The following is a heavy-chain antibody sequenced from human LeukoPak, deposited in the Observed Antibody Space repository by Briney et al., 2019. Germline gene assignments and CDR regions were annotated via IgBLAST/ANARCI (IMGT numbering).Heavy chain of an antibody. Sequence: ASVKVSCKASGYTFTGYYIHWVRQAPGQGLEWMGWINPNSGGTNYAQKFQGRVTMTRDTSISTAYMELSRLRSDDTAVYYCARDLNGDYGYNWFDPWGQGTLVTVSS. J-gene: IGHJ5*02. CDR1: GYTFTGYY. V-gene: IGHV1-2*02. D-gene: IGHD4-17*01. CDR2: INPNSGGT. CDR3: ARDLNGDYGYNWFDP.